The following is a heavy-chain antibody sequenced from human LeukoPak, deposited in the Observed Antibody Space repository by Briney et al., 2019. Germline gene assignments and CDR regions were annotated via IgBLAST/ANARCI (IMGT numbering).Heavy chain of an antibody. Sequence: GGSLRLSCAASGFTFSSYAMSWVRQAPGKGLEWVSAISGSGGSTYYADSVKGRFTISRDNSKNTLYLQMNSLRAEDTAVYYCTVSPPAGPTGTTLPPDYWGQGTLVTVSS. CDR1: GFTFSSYA. CDR2: ISGSGGST. D-gene: IGHD1-7*01. CDR3: TVSPPAGPTGTTLPPDY. J-gene: IGHJ4*02. V-gene: IGHV3-23*01.